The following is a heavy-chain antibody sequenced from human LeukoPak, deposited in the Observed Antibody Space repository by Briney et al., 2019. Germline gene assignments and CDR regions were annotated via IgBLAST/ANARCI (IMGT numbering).Heavy chain of an antibody. CDR3: AKDQSRLTNDYYYYMDV. V-gene: IGHV3-9*03. D-gene: IGHD4-11*01. Sequence: PGRSLRLSCAASGFTFDDYAMHWVRQAPGKGLEWVSGISWNSGSIGYADSVKGRFTISRDNAKNSLYLQMNSLRAEDMALYYCAKDQSRLTNDYYYYMDVWGKGTTVTVSS. CDR2: ISWNSGSI. J-gene: IGHJ6*03. CDR1: GFTFDDYA.